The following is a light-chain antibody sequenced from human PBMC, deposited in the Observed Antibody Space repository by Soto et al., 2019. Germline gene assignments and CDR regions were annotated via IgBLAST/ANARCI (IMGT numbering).Light chain of an antibody. CDR2: SNN. Sequence: QSVLTQPPSASATPGQRVTISCSGSSSNIGSNTVNWYQQLPGTAPKLLIYSNNQRPSGVPDRFSGSKSGTSASLAISGLQSEDDADYYCAAWDDSLNGWVFGGGTKLTVL. CDR3: AAWDDSLNGWV. V-gene: IGLV1-44*01. CDR1: SSNIGSNT. J-gene: IGLJ3*02.